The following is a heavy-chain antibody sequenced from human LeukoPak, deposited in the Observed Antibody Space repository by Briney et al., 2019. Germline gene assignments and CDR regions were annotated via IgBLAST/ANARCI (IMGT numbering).Heavy chain of an antibody. CDR3: AKVPEYYYDSSGYSPPFDY. V-gene: IGHV3-23*01. CDR2: ISGSGGST. J-gene: IGHJ4*02. D-gene: IGHD3-22*01. CDR1: GFTFSSYA. Sequence: GGSLRLSCAASGFTFSSYAMSWVRQAPGKGLEWVSAISGSGGSTYYADSVKGRFTISRDNSKNTLYLQMNSLRAEDTAVYYCAKVPEYYYDSSGYSPPFDYWGQGTLVTVSS.